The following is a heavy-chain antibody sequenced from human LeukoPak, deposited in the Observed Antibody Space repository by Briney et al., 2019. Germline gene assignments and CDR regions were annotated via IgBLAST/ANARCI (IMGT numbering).Heavy chain of an antibody. CDR1: GFTFSTSG. V-gene: IGHV3-23*01. Sequence: AGGSLRLSCAASGFTFSTSGMSWVRQAPGKGLEWVSTITGSGGSTYYADSVKGRFTISRDNSKNTLYLQMNSLRAEDTAVYYCAKDRGAAAGLLDAFDIWGQGTMVTVSS. D-gene: IGHD6-13*01. CDR2: ITGSGGST. CDR3: AKDRGAAAGLLDAFDI. J-gene: IGHJ3*02.